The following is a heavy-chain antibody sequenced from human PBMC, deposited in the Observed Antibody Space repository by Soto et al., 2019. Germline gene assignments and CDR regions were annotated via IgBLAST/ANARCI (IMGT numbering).Heavy chain of an antibody. Sequence: EVQLLESGGGLVQPGGSLRLSCAASAFTFSNYGMTWVRQAPGKGLEWVSGMSRDGGVTDYTDSVKGRFTISRDISKNTLYLQMNSLRAEDTAVYYCAKIDKFNPQSSGWANRFDYWGQGTLVTVSS. CDR1: AFTFSNYG. V-gene: IGHV3-23*01. CDR2: MSRDGGVT. J-gene: IGHJ4*02. D-gene: IGHD6-19*01. CDR3: AKIDKFNPQSSGWANRFDY.